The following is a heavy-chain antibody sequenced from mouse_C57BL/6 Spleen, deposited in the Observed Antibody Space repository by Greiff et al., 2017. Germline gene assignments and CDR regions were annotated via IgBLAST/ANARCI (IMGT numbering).Heavy chain of an antibody. V-gene: IGHV6-3*01. J-gene: IGHJ3*01. CDR3: TGVNGAY. CDR1: GFTFSNYW. CDR2: IRLKCDNYAT. Sequence: EVQLQQSGGGLVQPGGSMKLSCVASGFTFSNYWMNWVRQSPEKGLEWVAQIRLKCDNYATHYAESVKGRFTISRDDSKSSVYLQMNNLRAEDTGIYYCTGVNGAYWGQGTLVTVSA.